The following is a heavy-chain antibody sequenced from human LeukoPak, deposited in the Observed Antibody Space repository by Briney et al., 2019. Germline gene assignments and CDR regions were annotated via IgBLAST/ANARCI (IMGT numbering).Heavy chain of an antibody. D-gene: IGHD3-22*01. J-gene: IGHJ4*02. V-gene: IGHV4-34*01. CDR3: ARWSSGYYYLDY. CDR2: INHSGST. Sequence: SETLSLTCAVYGGSSSGYYWSWIRQPPGKGLEWIGEINHSGSTNYNPSLKSRVTISVDTSKNQFSLKLSSVTAADTAVYYCARWSSGYYYLDYWGQGTLVTVSS. CDR1: GGSSSGYY.